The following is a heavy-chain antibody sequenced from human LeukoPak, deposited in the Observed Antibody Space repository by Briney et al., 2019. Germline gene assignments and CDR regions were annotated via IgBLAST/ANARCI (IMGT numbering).Heavy chain of an antibody. CDR3: ARLYRSSSGGDF. CDR1: GYSFTSYW. D-gene: IGHD6-13*01. CDR2: IYGVESET. J-gene: IGHJ4*02. V-gene: IGHV5-51*01. Sequence: GESLKISCKGSGYSFTSYWIGWVRQMPGRGLEWMGIIYGVESETRYSPSFQGQVTISADKSISTAYLQWSSLKASDTAMYYCARLYRSSSGGDFWGQGTLVTVSS.